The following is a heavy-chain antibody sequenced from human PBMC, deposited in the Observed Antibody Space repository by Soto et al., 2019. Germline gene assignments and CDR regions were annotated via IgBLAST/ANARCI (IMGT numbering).Heavy chain of an antibody. J-gene: IGHJ5*02. CDR1: GGSISSSSYY. Sequence: SETLSLTCTVSGGSISSSSYYWGWIRQPPGKGLEWIGRIYFSGSTYYNPSLKSRVTISVDTSKNQFSLKLSSVTAADTAVYSCARHWMEGSSYSNSCFDPWGQGTLVTVSS. CDR2: IYFSGST. CDR3: ARHWMEGSSYSNSCFDP. V-gene: IGHV4-39*01. D-gene: IGHD4-4*01.